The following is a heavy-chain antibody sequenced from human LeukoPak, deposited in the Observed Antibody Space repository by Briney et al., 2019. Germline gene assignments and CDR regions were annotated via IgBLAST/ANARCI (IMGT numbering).Heavy chain of an antibody. Sequence: LRASVKVSCKASGYTFTSYGISWVRQAPGQGLEWMGGIIPIFGTANYAQKFQGRVTITADESTSTAYMELSSLRSEDTAVYYCARVGKKEMDFDYWGQGTLVTVSS. CDR2: IIPIFGTA. D-gene: IGHD5-24*01. CDR1: GYTFTSYG. V-gene: IGHV1-69*13. J-gene: IGHJ4*02. CDR3: ARVGKKEMDFDY.